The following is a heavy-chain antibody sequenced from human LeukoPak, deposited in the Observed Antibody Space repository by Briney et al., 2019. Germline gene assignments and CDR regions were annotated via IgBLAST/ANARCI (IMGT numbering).Heavy chain of an antibody. V-gene: IGHV3-30*18. Sequence: PGGSLRLSCAASGFTFSSYGMPWVRQAPGKGLEWVAVISYDGSNKYYADSVKGRFTISRDNSKNTLYLQMNSLRAEDTAVYYCAKDPRVGVDYWGQGTLVTVSS. CDR3: AKDPRVGVDY. CDR1: GFTFSSYG. D-gene: IGHD1-26*01. J-gene: IGHJ4*02. CDR2: ISYDGSNK.